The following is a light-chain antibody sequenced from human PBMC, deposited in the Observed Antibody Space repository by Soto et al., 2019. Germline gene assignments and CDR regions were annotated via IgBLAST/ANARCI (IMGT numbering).Light chain of an antibody. CDR3: SSFTTIGTLV. V-gene: IGLV2-14*01. Sequence: QSALTQPASVSGSPGQSITISCTGTNSDVGSSIYVSWYQQHPGKAPKLVIFEVSNRPSGIFDRFSGSKSGITASLTIAGLQPEDEADYYCSSFTTIGTLVFGGGTQLTVL. CDR1: NSDVGSSIY. J-gene: IGLJ7*01. CDR2: EVS.